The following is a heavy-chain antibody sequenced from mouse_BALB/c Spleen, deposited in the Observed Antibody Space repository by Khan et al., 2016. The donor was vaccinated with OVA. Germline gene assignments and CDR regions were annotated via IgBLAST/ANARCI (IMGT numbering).Heavy chain of an antibody. V-gene: IGHV1S132*01. CDR2: IYPGTGST. CDR1: GYIFTSYW. J-gene: IGHJ2*01. CDR3: SRADYGSSYCDY. D-gene: IGHD1-1*01. Sequence: QVQLKESGAELVRPGASVTLSCKTSGYIFTSYWIHWVKQRSGQGLEWIARIYPGTGSTYYTEKFKGKATLTADNTSSPAFMQISSLKSEDSTVYFCSRADYGSSYCDYWGQGTTLTVSS.